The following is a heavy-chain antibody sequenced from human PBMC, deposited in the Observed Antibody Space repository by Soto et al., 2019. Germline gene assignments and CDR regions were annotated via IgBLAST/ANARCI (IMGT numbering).Heavy chain of an antibody. CDR2: INPNSGGT. Sequence: GASVKVSCKASGYTFTGYYMHWVRQAPGQGLEWMGWINPNSGGTNYAQKFQGWVTMTRDTSISTAYMELSRLRSADTAVYYCARAVSVAGLYYYYGMDVWGQGTTVTVSS. CDR1: GYTFTGYY. V-gene: IGHV1-2*04. J-gene: IGHJ6*02. D-gene: IGHD6-19*01. CDR3: ARAVSVAGLYYYYGMDV.